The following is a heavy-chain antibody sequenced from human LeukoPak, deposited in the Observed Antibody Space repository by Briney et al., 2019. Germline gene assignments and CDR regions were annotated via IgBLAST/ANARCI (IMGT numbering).Heavy chain of an antibody. CDR3: AKDFPRYYYDSSGYTPGRAFDI. CDR2: ISGSGGST. V-gene: IGHV3-23*01. J-gene: IGHJ3*02. Sequence: GGSLRLSCAASGFTFSSHAMSWVRQAPGKGLEWVSAISGSGGSTYYADSVKGRFTISRDNSKNTLYLQMNSLRAEDTAVYYCAKDFPRYYYDSSGYTPGRAFDIWGQGTMVTVSS. CDR1: GFTFSSHA. D-gene: IGHD3-22*01.